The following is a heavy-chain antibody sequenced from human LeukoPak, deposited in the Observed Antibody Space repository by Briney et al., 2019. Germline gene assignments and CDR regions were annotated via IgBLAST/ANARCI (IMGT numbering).Heavy chain of an antibody. V-gene: IGHV4-34*01. Sequence: PSETLSLTCAVYGGSFSGYYWSWIRQPPGKGLEWIGEINHSGSTNYNPSLKSRVTISVDTSKNQFSLKLSSVTAADTAVYYCARVTSGYDYSLYYYYMDVWGKGTTVTVSS. J-gene: IGHJ6*03. D-gene: IGHD5-12*01. CDR2: INHSGST. CDR1: GGSFSGYY. CDR3: ARVTSGYDYSLYYYYMDV.